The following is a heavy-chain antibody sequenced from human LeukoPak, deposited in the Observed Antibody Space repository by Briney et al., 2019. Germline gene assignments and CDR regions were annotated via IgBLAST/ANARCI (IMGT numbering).Heavy chain of an antibody. CDR3: ASGRQLGY. D-gene: IGHD6-13*01. Sequence: GGSLRLSCAASGFSFSNYWMSWDRQAPGKGLEWVANIKEDGSEKYYVDSVKGRFTISRDNARNSLYLQMNSLRAEDTAVYYCASGRQLGYWGQGTLLTVSS. CDR2: IKEDGSEK. CDR1: GFSFSNYW. J-gene: IGHJ4*02. V-gene: IGHV3-7*01.